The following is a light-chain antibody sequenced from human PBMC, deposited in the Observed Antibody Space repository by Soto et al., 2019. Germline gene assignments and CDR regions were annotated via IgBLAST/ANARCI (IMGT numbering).Light chain of an antibody. Sequence: DIQMTQSPSSLSASVGDRVTSTCQSRQDISNYLNWYQQKPGKAPKLLLYDASNLETRVPSRFRGSGSGTDFTFTISSLQPEDIATYYCQQYDNLPLTFGGGTKVEIK. V-gene: IGKV1-33*01. J-gene: IGKJ4*01. CDR2: DAS. CDR3: QQYDNLPLT. CDR1: QDISNY.